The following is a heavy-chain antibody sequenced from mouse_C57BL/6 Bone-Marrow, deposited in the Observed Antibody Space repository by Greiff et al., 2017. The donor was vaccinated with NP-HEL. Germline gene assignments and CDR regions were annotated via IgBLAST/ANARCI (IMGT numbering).Heavy chain of an antibody. D-gene: IGHD3-2*02. J-gene: IGHJ3*01. V-gene: IGHV5-16*01. CDR1: GFTFSDYY. Sequence: EVMLVESEGGLVQPGSSMKLSCTASGFTFSDYYMAWVRQVPEKGLEWVANINYDGSSTYYLDSLKSRFIISRDNAKNILYLQMSSLKSEDTATYYCARVEEQLTFAYWGQGTLVTVSA. CDR2: INYDGSST. CDR3: ARVEEQLTFAY.